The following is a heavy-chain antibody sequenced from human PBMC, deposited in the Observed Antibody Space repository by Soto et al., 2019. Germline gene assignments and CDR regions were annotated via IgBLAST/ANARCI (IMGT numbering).Heavy chain of an antibody. V-gene: IGHV3-7*03. J-gene: IGHJ4*02. CDR1: GFTFNNYW. CDR2: INQDGSVK. CDR3: ARIGYSSSSFDY. D-gene: IGHD6-6*01. Sequence: VGSLRLSCVASGFTFNNYWMSWVRQAPGKGLEWLANINQDGSVKYYVDSVKGRFTISRDNTKNSLYLQMNSLRVEDTAVYYCARIGYSSSSFDYWGQGTLVTVSS.